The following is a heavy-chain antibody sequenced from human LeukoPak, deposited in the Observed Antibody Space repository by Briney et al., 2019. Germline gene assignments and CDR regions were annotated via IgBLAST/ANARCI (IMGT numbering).Heavy chain of an antibody. Sequence: GASVKVSCKASGYTFTGYYMHWVRQAPGQGLEWMGWINPNSGGTNYAQKFQGRVTMTRDTSTSTVYMELSSLRSEDTAVYYCAREPLEGYCSGGSCYNAFDIWGQGTMVTVSS. CDR1: GYTFTGYY. CDR2: INPNSGGT. D-gene: IGHD2-15*01. CDR3: AREPLEGYCSGGSCYNAFDI. J-gene: IGHJ3*02. V-gene: IGHV1-2*02.